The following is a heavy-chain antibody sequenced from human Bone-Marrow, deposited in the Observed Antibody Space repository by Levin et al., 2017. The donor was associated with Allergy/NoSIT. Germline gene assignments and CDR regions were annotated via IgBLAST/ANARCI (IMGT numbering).Heavy chain of an antibody. CDR3: AREGIIATAIPGFWLDP. CDR1: GFTFSNYK. V-gene: IGHV3-21*01. CDR2: ISRSGNYK. J-gene: IGHJ5*02. Sequence: GESLKISCAASGFTFSNYKMNWVRQAPGKGLEWVSSISRSGNYKYYGDSVKGRFTISRDDAKNSLYLQMNSLRVEDTAVYYCAREGIIATAIPGFWLDPWGQGTLVTVSS. D-gene: IGHD2-21*02.